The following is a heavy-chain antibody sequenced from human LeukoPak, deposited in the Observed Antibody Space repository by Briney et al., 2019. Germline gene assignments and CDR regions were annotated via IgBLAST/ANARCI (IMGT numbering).Heavy chain of an antibody. CDR1: GFTFSRSS. D-gene: IGHD3-9*01. CDR3: ARDRNDILTGYTAFDI. J-gene: IGHJ3*02. Sequence: GGSLGLSCTASGFTFSRSSMNWVRQAPGKGLEWVSSISTSSSYIYYADSVKGRITISRDNAKNSLYLQMNSLRAEDTAVYYCARDRNDILTGYTAFDIWGQGTMVTVSS. CDR2: ISTSSSYI. V-gene: IGHV3-21*01.